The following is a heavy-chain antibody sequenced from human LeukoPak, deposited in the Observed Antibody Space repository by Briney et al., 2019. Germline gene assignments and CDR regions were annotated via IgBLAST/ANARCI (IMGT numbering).Heavy chain of an antibody. D-gene: IGHD6-19*01. Sequence: SETLSLTCTVSGVSISSYYWSWLRQPPGKGLEGLGYIYYSGSTNYNPSLKSRVTISVDTSKSQFSLKVSSVTAADTAVYYCARRGSSGGYGSDAFDIWGQGTMVSVSS. V-gene: IGHV4-59*08. CDR1: GVSISSYY. CDR3: ARRGSSGGYGSDAFDI. J-gene: IGHJ3*02. CDR2: IYYSGST.